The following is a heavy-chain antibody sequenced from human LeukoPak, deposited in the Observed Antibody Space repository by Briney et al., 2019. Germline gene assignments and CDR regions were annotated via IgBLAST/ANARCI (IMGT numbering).Heavy chain of an antibody. CDR3: AKGVDYQYYFDY. D-gene: IGHD2-2*01. Sequence: KPSETLSLTCTVSGGSISSYYWSWIRQPPGKGLEWIGYIYYSGSTNYNPSLKSRVTISVDTSKNQFSLKLSSVTAADTAVYYCAKGVDYQYYFDYWGQGTLVTVSS. J-gene: IGHJ4*02. CDR1: GGSISSYY. CDR2: IYYSGST. V-gene: IGHV4-59*01.